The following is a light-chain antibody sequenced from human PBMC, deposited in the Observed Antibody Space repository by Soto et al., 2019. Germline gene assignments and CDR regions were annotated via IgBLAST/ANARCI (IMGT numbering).Light chain of an antibody. CDR3: QQRSNWPPAIT. Sequence: EIVLTQSPATLSLSPGERATLSCRASQSVSSYLAWYQQKPGQAPRLLIYDASNRATGIPARFSGSGSGTDFTLTISSLAPEDFAVYYCQQRSNWPPAITFGQGTRLEMK. CDR2: DAS. V-gene: IGKV3-11*01. J-gene: IGKJ5*01. CDR1: QSVSSY.